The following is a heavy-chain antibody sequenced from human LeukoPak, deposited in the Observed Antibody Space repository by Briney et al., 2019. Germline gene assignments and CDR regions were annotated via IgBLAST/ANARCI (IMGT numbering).Heavy chain of an antibody. V-gene: IGHV3-30*02. CDR2: IRYDGSNK. Sequence: GGSLRLSCAASGFTFSSYWMSWVRQAPGKGLEWVAFIRYDGSNKYYADSVKGRFTISRDNSKNTLYLQMNSLRAEDTAVYYCAKGARGYSSSWYQVYFDYWGQGTLVTVSS. CDR1: GFTFSSYW. D-gene: IGHD6-13*01. CDR3: AKGARGYSSSWYQVYFDY. J-gene: IGHJ4*02.